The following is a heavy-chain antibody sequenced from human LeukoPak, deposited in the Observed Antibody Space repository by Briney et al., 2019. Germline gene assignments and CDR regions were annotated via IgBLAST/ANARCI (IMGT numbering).Heavy chain of an antibody. J-gene: IGHJ6*02. CDR1: GFIFTSYP. CDR3: VRGWRNMDV. V-gene: IGHV3-64D*06. D-gene: IGHD5-24*01. CDR2: VNNNGGTT. Sequence: GGSLRLSCSASGFIFTSYPMHWVRQAPGKGLEYVAVVNNNGGTTYYADFVKGRFTISRGNPKNTLYLQMSSLRPEDTAVYYCVRGWRNMDVWGQGTTVTVSS.